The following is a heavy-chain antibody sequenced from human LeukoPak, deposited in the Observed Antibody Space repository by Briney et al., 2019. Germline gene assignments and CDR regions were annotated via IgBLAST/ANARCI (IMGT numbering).Heavy chain of an antibody. V-gene: IGHV3-11*01. CDR2: ISSSGSTT. J-gene: IGHJ4*02. Sequence: PGGSLRLSCAASGFTFSDYYMSWIRQAPGKGLEWDSYISSSGSTTYYVDSVKGRFTISRDNAKDSLYLQMNSLRAEDTAVYYCASNIVVVPAAIDYWGQGTLVTVSS. D-gene: IGHD2-2*01. CDR3: ASNIVVVPAAIDY. CDR1: GFTFSDYY.